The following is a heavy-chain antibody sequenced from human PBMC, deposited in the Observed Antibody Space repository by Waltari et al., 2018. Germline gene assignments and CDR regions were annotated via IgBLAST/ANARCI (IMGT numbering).Heavy chain of an antibody. J-gene: IGHJ6*03. CDR1: GGSLCRDS. CDR3: ARGVSGSSGYYYSYMDV. Sequence: QVQLPESGPGLVQPSETRSPTCTVSGGSLCRDSWSWIRPPAGTGLEWIGRIYASGTTNYNPSLKSRVSMSVDTSKNQFSLKLNSVIPADTAVYYCARGVSGSSGYYYSYMDVWGKGTTVTVSS. CDR2: IYASGTT. V-gene: IGHV4-4*07. D-gene: IGHD1-26*01.